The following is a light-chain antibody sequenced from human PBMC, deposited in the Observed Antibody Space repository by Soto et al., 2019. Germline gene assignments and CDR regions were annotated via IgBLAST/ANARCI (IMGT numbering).Light chain of an antibody. Sequence: QSVLTQPPSVCGAPEQRVTISCNGSSSNIGAGYDVHWYQQLPGTAPKLLIYGNSNRPSGVPDRFSGSKSGTSASLAITGLHAEDEADYYCQSYDSSLSGVAFGGGTKLTVL. V-gene: IGLV1-40*01. CDR2: GNS. J-gene: IGLJ2*01. CDR1: SSNIGAGYD. CDR3: QSYDSSLSGVA.